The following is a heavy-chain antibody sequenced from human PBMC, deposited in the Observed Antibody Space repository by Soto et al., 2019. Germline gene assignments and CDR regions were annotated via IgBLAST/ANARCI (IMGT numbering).Heavy chain of an antibody. Sequence: SVKVSCKASGGTFSSYAISLVRQAPGQGLEWMGGIIPIFGTANYAQKFQGRVTITADESTSTAYMELSSLRSEDTAVYYCARDGYYYDLWSGSWFAPWGQGTLVTVSS. CDR3: ARDGYYYDLWSGSWFAP. D-gene: IGHD3-3*01. J-gene: IGHJ5*02. CDR2: IIPIFGTA. CDR1: GGTFSSYA. V-gene: IGHV1-69*13.